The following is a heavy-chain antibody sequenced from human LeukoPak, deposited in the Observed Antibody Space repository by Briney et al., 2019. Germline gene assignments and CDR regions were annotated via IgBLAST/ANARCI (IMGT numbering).Heavy chain of an antibody. CDR1: GGSISSGGYY. J-gene: IGHJ5*02. Sequence: SETLSLTCTVSGGSISSGGYYWSWIRQHPGKGLEWIGYIYYSGSTYYNPSLKSRVTISVDTSKNQFSLKLSSVTAADTAVYYCARDRWVQLGWFDPWGQGTLVTVSS. CDR3: ARDRWVQLGWFDP. D-gene: IGHD6-6*01. V-gene: IGHV4-31*03. CDR2: IYYSGST.